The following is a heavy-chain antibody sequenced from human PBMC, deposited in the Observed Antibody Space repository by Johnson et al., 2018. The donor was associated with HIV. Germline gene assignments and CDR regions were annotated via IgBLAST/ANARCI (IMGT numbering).Heavy chain of an antibody. CDR2: INWNGGSK. D-gene: IGHD5-24*01. J-gene: IGHJ3*02. CDR1: GFTFDDYG. Sequence: MLLVESGGGVVRPGGSLRLSCAASGFTFDDYGMSWVRQAPGKGLEWVSGINWNGGSKGYGDSVKGRFTISRDNAKNSLYMQMNSLRAEDTALYYCSRGVGGAGYDAFDIWCQGTMVTVSS. CDR3: SRGVGGAGYDAFDI. V-gene: IGHV3-20*04.